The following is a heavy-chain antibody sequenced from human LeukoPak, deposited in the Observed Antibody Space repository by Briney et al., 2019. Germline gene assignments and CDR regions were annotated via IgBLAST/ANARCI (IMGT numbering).Heavy chain of an antibody. CDR1: GGSISGYF. D-gene: IGHD1-1*01. Sequence: SETLSLTCTVSGGSISGYFWSWIRQPPGKGLEWIGHIYGSGSTNYNPSLKSRVTLSVDTSKNQFSLKLSSVTAADTAVYYCAREGTSGTHLNWFDPWGQGTLVTVSS. V-gene: IGHV4-59*01. CDR2: IYGSGST. J-gene: IGHJ5*02. CDR3: AREGTSGTHLNWFDP.